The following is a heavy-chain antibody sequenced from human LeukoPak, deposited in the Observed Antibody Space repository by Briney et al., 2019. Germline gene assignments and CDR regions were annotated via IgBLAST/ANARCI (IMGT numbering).Heavy chain of an antibody. CDR3: ARDLGGGYNFFDY. CDR2: IYYSGST. CDR1: GGSISSYY. V-gene: IGHV4-59*01. D-gene: IGHD5-24*01. Sequence: SETLSLTCTVSGGSISSYYWSWIRQPPGKGLEWIGYIYYSGSTNYNPSLKSRVTISVDTSKNQFSLKLSSVTAADTAVYYYARDLGGGYNFFDYWGQGTLVTVSS. J-gene: IGHJ4*02.